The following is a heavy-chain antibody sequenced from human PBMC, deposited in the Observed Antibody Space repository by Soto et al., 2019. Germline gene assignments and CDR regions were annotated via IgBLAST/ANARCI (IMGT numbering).Heavy chain of an antibody. CDR3: VRDCTSSLRNFVP. J-gene: IGHJ5*02. CDR1: GFTFSRYT. D-gene: IGHD6-6*01. V-gene: IGHV3-30-3*01. Sequence: GGSLRLSCAASGFTFSRYTMHWVRQAPGKGLEWVAVISHDGSTEYYADSVKGRLTISRDNSQNTLYLQMNSLRVEDTAVYYCVRDCTSSLRNFVPWGQGALVTVSS. CDR2: ISHDGSTE.